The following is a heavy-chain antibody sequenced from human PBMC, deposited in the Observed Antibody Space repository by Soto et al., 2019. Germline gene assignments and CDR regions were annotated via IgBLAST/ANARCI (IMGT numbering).Heavy chain of an antibody. J-gene: IGHJ4*02. CDR1: GGSISSGDYY. CDR3: ARDRPFGVVITPTIDY. V-gene: IGHV4-30-4*01. Sequence: PSETLSLTCTVSGGSISSGDYYWSWIRQPPGKGLEWIGYIYYSGSTYYNPSLKSRVTISVDTSKNQFSLKLSSVTAADTAVYYCARDRPFGVVITPTIDYWGQGTLVTVSS. CDR2: IYYSGST. D-gene: IGHD3-3*01.